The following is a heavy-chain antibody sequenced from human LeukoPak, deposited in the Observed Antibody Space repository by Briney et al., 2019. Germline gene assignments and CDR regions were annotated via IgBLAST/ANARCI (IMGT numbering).Heavy chain of an antibody. J-gene: IGHJ6*03. V-gene: IGHV3-74*01. CDR2: INSDGSST. Sequence: GGSLRLSCAASGFTFSCYWMHWVRQAPGKGLVWVSRINSDGSSTSYADSVEGRFSISRDNAKNTVYLQMNSLRAEDTAVYYCAKDGRSRYYMDVWGKGTTVTVSS. D-gene: IGHD6-13*01. CDR1: GFTFSCYW. CDR3: AKDGRSRYYMDV.